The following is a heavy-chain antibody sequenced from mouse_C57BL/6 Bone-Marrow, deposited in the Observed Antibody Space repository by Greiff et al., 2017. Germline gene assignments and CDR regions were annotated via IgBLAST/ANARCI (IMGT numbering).Heavy chain of an antibody. V-gene: IGHV1-4*01. Sequence: VKLMESGAELARPGASVKMSCKASGYTFTSYTMHWVKQRPGQGLEWIGYINPSSGYTKYNQKFKDKATLTADKSSSTDYMQRSSLTSEDSAVYYCARLYYYGSTTTNWGQGTTLTVSS. D-gene: IGHD1-1*01. J-gene: IGHJ2*01. CDR1: GYTFTSYT. CDR2: INPSSGYT. CDR3: ARLYYYGSTTTN.